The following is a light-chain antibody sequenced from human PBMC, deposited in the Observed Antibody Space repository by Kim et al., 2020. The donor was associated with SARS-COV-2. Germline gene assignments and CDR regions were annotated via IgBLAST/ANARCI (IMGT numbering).Light chain of an antibody. Sequence: NFMLTQPHSVSESPGKTVTISCTRSSGSIASNYVQWYQQRPGSAPTTVIYEDNQRPSGVPDRFSGSIDSSSNSASLTISGLKTEDEGDYYCQSYDSSNLWVFGGGTQLTVL. V-gene: IGLV6-57*04. CDR3: QSYDSSNLWV. J-gene: IGLJ3*02. CDR1: SGSIASNY. CDR2: EDN.